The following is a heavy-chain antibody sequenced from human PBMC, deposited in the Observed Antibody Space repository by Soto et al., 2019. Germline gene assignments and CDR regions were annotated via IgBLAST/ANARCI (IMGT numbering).Heavy chain of an antibody. J-gene: IGHJ3*02. D-gene: IGHD5-12*01. V-gene: IGHV4-39*01. CDR3: AGMVPTAFAI. CDR1: GGSISSSSYY. CDR2: IYYSGST. Sequence: SETLSLTCTVSGGSISSSSYYWGWIRQPPGKGLEWIGSIYYSGSTYYNPSLKSRVTISVDTSKNQFSLKLSSVTAADTAVYYCAGMVPTAFAIWGQGTMVTVSS.